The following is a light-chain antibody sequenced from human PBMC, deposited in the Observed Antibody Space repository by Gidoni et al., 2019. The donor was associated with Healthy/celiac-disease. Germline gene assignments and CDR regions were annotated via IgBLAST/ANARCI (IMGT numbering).Light chain of an antibody. V-gene: IGKV3-11*01. CDR1: QSVSSY. CDR2: DAS. J-gene: IGKJ5*01. CDR3: QQRSNWPIT. Sequence: IVLTQSPATLSLSPGERATLSCRASQSVSSYLAWYQQKPGQAPRLLIYDASNRATGIPARFSGSGSVTYFTLTISSLEPEDFAVYYCQQRSNWPITFGQGTRLEIK.